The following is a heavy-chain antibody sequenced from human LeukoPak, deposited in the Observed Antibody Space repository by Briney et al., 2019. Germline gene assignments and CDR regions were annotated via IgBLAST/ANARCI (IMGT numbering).Heavy chain of an antibody. V-gene: IGHV3-30*18. J-gene: IGHJ4*02. CDR1: GFTFSSYG. Sequence: GGSLRLSCAASGFTFSSYGMHWVRQAPGKGLEWVAVISYDGSNKYYADSVKGRFTISRDNSKNTLLLQMNSLRAEDTAVYYCAKDDRGNEAPFDYWGQGTLVTVSS. CDR2: ISYDGSNK. CDR3: AKDDRGNEAPFDY.